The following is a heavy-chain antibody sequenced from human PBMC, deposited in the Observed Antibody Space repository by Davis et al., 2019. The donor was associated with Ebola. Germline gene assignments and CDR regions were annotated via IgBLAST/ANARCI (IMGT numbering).Heavy chain of an antibody. CDR3: AKGGSGWPSDYSYGLGV. Sequence: GGSLRLSCAASGFTVSSNYMSWVRQAPGKGLEWVSAVTSSGGSTYYANSVKGRFTISRDNSKNTLFLQLNSLGVEDTAVYYCAKGGSGWPSDYSYGLGVWGKGTTVTVSS. D-gene: IGHD6-19*01. CDR1: GFTVSSNY. J-gene: IGHJ6*04. CDR2: VTSSGGST. V-gene: IGHV3-23*01.